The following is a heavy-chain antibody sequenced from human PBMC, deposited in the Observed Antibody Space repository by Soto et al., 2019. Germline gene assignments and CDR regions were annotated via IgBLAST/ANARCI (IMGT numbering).Heavy chain of an antibody. V-gene: IGHV3-66*01. J-gene: IGHJ1*01. CDR3: TRGYYDSSGYYPGYFQQ. CDR2: IYSGGDT. D-gene: IGHD3-22*01. Sequence: GGSLRLSCAASGFTVSNNYMNWVRQAPGKGLEWVSIIYSGGDTYYADSVKGRFTISRDNSKNTLNPHMNSLRVEDTAIYYCTRGYYDSSGYYPGYFQQWGQGT. CDR1: GFTVSNNY.